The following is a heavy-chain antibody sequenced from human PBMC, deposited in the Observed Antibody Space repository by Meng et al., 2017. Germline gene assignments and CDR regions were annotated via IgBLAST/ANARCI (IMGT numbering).Heavy chain of an antibody. CDR2: INPSGGST. Sequence: QAHLVHAGAEVKQPGSSEKVSCKASGYTFTSYYMHWVRQAPGQGLEWMGIINPSGGSTSYAKKFQGRVTMTRDTSTSTVYMELSSLRSEDTAVYYCARVRGSSSLLTPYYFDYWGQGTLVTVSS. J-gene: IGHJ4*02. V-gene: IGHV1-46*01. D-gene: IGHD6-6*01. CDR3: ARVRGSSSLLTPYYFDY. CDR1: GYTFTSYY.